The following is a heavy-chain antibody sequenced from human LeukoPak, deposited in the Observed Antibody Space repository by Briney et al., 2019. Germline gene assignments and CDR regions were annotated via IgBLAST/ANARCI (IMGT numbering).Heavy chain of an antibody. V-gene: IGHV4-59*08. CDR3: ARAVSGRFDY. D-gene: IGHD6-19*01. CDR1: GGSMSRYH. CDR2: IYYSGST. J-gene: IGHJ4*02. Sequence: TSETLSLTCTVSGGSMSRYHWGWIRQPPGKGLEWTGYIYYSGSTNYNPSLNSRVTISVDTSKNQFSLRLSSVTAADTAIYYCARAVSGRFDYWGQGTLVTVSS.